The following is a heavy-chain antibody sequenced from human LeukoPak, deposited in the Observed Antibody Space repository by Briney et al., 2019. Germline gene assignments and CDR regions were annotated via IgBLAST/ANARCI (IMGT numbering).Heavy chain of an antibody. CDR1: GFTFSDYY. J-gene: IGHJ4*02. CDR3: ARVGVVHDTYYFDF. D-gene: IGHD5/OR15-5a*01. CDR2: ISSSGSTI. Sequence: GGSLRLSCAASGFTFSDYYMSWIRQAPGKGLEWVSYISSSGSTIYYADSVKGRFTISSDNAKNSLYLQMNSLRAEDTAVYYCARVGVVHDTYYFDFWGQGTLVTVSS. V-gene: IGHV3-11*01.